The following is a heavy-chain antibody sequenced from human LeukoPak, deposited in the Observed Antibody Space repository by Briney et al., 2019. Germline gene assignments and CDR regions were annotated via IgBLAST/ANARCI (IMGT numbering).Heavy chain of an antibody. CDR1: GGSFSGYY. CDR2: INHSGST. D-gene: IGHD2-15*01. V-gene: IGHV4-34*01. Sequence: PSETLSLTCAVYGGSFSGYYWSWIRQPPGEGLEWIAEINHSGSTNYNPSLKSRVTISVDTSKNQFSLKLSSVTAADTAVYYCAGGYCSGGSCYSGISYFDYWGQGTLVTVSS. CDR3: AGGYCSGGSCYSGISYFDY. J-gene: IGHJ4*02.